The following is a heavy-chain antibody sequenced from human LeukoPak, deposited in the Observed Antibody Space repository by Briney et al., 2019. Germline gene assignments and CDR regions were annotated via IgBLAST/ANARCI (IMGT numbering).Heavy chain of an antibody. D-gene: IGHD1-26*01. CDR3: ARDRGGWELLPLDFDY. Sequence: GGSLRLSCAASGFTFSSYGMHWVRQAPGKGLEWVAFIRYDGSNKYYADSVKGRFTISRDNSKNTLYLQMNSLRAEDTAVYYCARDRGGWELLPLDFDYWGQGTLVTVSS. J-gene: IGHJ4*02. CDR1: GFTFSSYG. V-gene: IGHV3-30*02. CDR2: IRYDGSNK.